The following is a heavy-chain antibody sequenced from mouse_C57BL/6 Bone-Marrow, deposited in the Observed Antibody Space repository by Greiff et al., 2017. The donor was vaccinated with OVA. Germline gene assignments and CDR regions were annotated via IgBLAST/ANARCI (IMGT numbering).Heavy chain of an antibody. CDR3: ARGGSGDRSPPSDFDY. V-gene: IGHV1-72*01. Sequence: QVQLQQPGAELVKPGASVKLSCKASGYTFTSYWMHWVKQRPGRGLEWIGRIDPNSGGTKYNEKFKSKATLTVDKPSSTAYMQLSSLTSEDSAVSFCARGGSGDRSPPSDFDYWGQGTTLTVSS. CDR2: IDPNSGGT. CDR1: GYTFTSYW. J-gene: IGHJ2*01. D-gene: IGHD1-1*01.